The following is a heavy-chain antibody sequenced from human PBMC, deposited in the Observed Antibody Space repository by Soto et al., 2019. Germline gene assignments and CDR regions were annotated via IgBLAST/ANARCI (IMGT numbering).Heavy chain of an antibody. CDR1: GFTFSSYG. Sequence: QVQLVESGGNVVQPGRSLRLSCAASGFTFSSYGIHWVRQAPGKGLEWVALISYDGSNKYYVDSVKGRFTISRDNSKNTLYLQMNSLRAEDTAVYYCAKDACSGGSCYYFDYWGQGTLVTVSS. CDR3: AKDACSGGSCYYFDY. V-gene: IGHV3-30*18. CDR2: ISYDGSNK. D-gene: IGHD2-15*01. J-gene: IGHJ4*02.